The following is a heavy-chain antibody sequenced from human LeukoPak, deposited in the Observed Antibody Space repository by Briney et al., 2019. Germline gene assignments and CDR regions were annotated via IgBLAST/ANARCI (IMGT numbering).Heavy chain of an antibody. CDR3: ARDLIQVWSYVGIFDV. Sequence: GGSLRFSCAASGFTFSGYIMHWVRQAPGKGLEWVAGISYDGANEGYAESVKGRFAISRDNSKNTVYLQMSSLSSEDTATYYCARDLIQVWSYVGIFDVWGQGTMVTVSS. CDR2: ISYDGANE. CDR1: GFTFSGYI. J-gene: IGHJ3*01. D-gene: IGHD5-18*01. V-gene: IGHV3-30*09.